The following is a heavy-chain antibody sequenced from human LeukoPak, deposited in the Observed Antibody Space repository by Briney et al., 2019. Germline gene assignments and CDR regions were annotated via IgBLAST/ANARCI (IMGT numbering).Heavy chain of an antibody. J-gene: IGHJ4*02. Sequence: GGSLRLSCAASGFTFSTYWMTWVRQAPGKGLEWVANIKQDGREKYYVDSVKGRFTISRDNAKNSLYLQMNSLRAEDTAVYYCARVEDYDILTGFDYWGQGTLVTVSS. CDR3: ARVEDYDILTGFDY. D-gene: IGHD3-9*01. CDR1: GFTFSTYW. V-gene: IGHV3-7*01. CDR2: IKQDGREK.